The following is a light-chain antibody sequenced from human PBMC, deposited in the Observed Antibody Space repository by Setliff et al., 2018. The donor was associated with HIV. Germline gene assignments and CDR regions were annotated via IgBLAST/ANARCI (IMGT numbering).Light chain of an antibody. Sequence: QSVLTQPASVSGSPGQSITISCTGTSTDIGGYNFVSWYQQHPGKAPKVMIYGVNNRPSGVSYRFSGFKSGNTASLTISGLQAEDEADYYCSSYSSTSTQMFGTGTKGTV. CDR1: STDIGGYNF. CDR3: SSYSSTSTQM. V-gene: IGLV2-14*01. CDR2: GVN. J-gene: IGLJ1*01.